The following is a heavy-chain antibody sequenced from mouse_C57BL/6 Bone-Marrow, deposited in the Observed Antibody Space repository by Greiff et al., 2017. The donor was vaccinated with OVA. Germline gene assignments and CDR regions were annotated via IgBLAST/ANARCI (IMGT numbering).Heavy chain of an antibody. CDR2: ISYDGSN. V-gene: IGHV3-6*01. CDR3: ARDWYYYGSSYGYFDV. Sequence: EVQVVESGPGLVKPSQSLSLTCSVTGYSITSGYYWNWIRQFPGNKLEWMGYISYDGSNNYNPSLKNRISITRDTSKNQFFLKLNSVTTEDTATYYCARDWYYYGSSYGYFDVWGTGTTVTVSS. CDR1: GYSITSGYY. J-gene: IGHJ1*03. D-gene: IGHD1-1*01.